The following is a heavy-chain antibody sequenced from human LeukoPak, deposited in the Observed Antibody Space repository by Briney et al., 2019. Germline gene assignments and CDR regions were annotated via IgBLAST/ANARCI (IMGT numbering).Heavy chain of an antibody. V-gene: IGHV3-30*02. CDR2: IRYDGSNK. Sequence: SGGSLRLSCAASGFTFSSYAMNWVRQAPGKGLEWVAFIRYDGSNKYYADSVKGRFTISRDNAKNSLYLQMNSLRAEDTAVYYCARAHQDGYLDYWGQGTLVTVSS. CDR1: GFTFSSYA. J-gene: IGHJ4*02. CDR3: ARAHQDGYLDY. D-gene: IGHD2-15*01.